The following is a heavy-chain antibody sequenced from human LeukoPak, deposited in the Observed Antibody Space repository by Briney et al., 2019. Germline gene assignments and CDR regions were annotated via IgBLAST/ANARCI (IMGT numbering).Heavy chain of an antibody. V-gene: IGHV3-30-3*01. J-gene: IGHJ4*02. CDR3: ARDQRDGYNHFDY. CDR1: GFTFSSYA. Sequence: PGRSLRLSCAASGFTFSSYAMHWVRQAPGKGLEWVAVISYDGSNKYYTDSVKGRFTTFRDNSKNTLYLQMNSLRAEDTAVYYCARDQRDGYNHFDYWGQGTLVTVSS. CDR2: ISYDGSNK. D-gene: IGHD5-24*01.